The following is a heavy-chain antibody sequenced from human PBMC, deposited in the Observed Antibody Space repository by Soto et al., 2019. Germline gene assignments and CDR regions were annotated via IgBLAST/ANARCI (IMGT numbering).Heavy chain of an antibody. Sequence: QVQLEQSGAEVKQPGSSVRVSCKTSGGTFSTYAINWVRQAPGKGLEWMGAIIPLFGTADYSQKFQGRVTITADESTSTAYMELSSLRSDDTAVYFCARPKGTYSSGYYYFDFWGQGTLVTVSS. J-gene: IGHJ4*02. V-gene: IGHV1-69*01. CDR3: ARPKGTYSSGYYYFDF. CDR2: IIPLFGTA. CDR1: GGTFSTYA. D-gene: IGHD6-19*01.